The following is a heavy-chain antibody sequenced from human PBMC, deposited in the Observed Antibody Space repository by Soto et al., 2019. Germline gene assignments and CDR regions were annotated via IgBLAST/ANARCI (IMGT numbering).Heavy chain of an antibody. Sequence: ASVKVSCKTSGFLFTTYAIHWVHQAPGQRLEWMGWINAGDGNTEYSQKFQGRVTITIDTPASTAYLDFRSLRSEDTAMYYCARAPYHDVMTGYEFDNWGQGTLVTVSS. D-gene: IGHD3-9*01. V-gene: IGHV1-3*01. CDR2: INAGDGNT. CDR1: GFLFTTYA. J-gene: IGHJ4*02. CDR3: ARAPYHDVMTGYEFDN.